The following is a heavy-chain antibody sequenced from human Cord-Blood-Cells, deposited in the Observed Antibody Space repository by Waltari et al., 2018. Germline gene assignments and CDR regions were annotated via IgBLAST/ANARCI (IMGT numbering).Heavy chain of an antibody. Sequence: QVQLQESGPGLVKPSETLSLTGTVSGGSLSSYYWTWIRQPPGKGLGWIGYIYYSGSTTALPVLKSRVPISVDTSKNQCSLKLSSVTAADTAVYYCARHFSWEDYAILTPHYAFDICGQGTMVTVSS. J-gene: IGHJ3*02. D-gene: IGHD3-9*01. CDR1: GGSLSSYY. CDR3: ARHFSWEDYAILTPHYAFDI. V-gene: IGHV4-59*08. CDR2: IYYSGST.